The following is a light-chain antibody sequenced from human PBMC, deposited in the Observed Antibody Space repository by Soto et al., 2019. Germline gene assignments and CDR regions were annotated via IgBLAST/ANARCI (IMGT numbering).Light chain of an antibody. J-gene: IGKJ1*01. CDR3: QHYGSSSWT. V-gene: IGKV3-20*01. CDR1: QSVSSSY. Sequence: EIVLTQSPGTLSLSPGERATLSCRASQSVSSSYFAWYQQRFGQAPRLLIYGASSRATGIPDRFSGSGSGTDFTLTISRLEPEDFAVYYCQHYGSSSWTFGQGSKV. CDR2: GAS.